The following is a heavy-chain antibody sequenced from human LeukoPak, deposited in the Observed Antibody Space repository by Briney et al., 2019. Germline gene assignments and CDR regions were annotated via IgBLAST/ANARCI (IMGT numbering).Heavy chain of an antibody. CDR1: GFTVSSNY. J-gene: IGHJ4*02. CDR2: ISGSGSST. D-gene: IGHD6-19*01. Sequence: GGSLRLSCTASGFTVSSNYMSWVRQAPGKGLEWVSAISGSGSSTYYADSVKGRFTISRDNSKNTLYLQMNGLRAEDTAVYYCAKVLAGRDYWGQGTLVTVSS. V-gene: IGHV3-23*01. CDR3: AKVLAGRDY.